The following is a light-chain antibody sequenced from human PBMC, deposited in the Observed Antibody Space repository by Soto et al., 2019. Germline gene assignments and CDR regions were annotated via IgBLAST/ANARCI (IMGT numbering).Light chain of an antibody. J-gene: IGKJ1*01. CDR2: WAS. CDR3: QQCYSPPWT. V-gene: IGKV4-1*01. CDR1: QSVLVSSMNENC. Sequence: DIVMTQSPASLAVSLGERAAIKCKSSQSVLVSSMNENCLGWYQQKPGQPPKLLIYWASTRASGVPDRFSGSGSGTDFTLTITNLQAEAVALYYCQQCYSPPWTFGQGTKVEIK.